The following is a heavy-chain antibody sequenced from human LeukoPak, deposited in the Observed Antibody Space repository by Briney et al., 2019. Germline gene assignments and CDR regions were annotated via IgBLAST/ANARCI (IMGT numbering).Heavy chain of an antibody. Sequence: GASVKVSCKASGYTFTGYYIHWVRQAPGQGLEWMGWINPKSGGTNYAQKFQDRVTMTRDTSISTAYMELSRLRSDDTAVYYCARSPHILTGENFDYWGQGTLVTVSS. J-gene: IGHJ4*02. CDR3: ARSPHILTGENFDY. CDR1: GYTFTGYY. CDR2: INPKSGGT. V-gene: IGHV1-2*02. D-gene: IGHD3-9*01.